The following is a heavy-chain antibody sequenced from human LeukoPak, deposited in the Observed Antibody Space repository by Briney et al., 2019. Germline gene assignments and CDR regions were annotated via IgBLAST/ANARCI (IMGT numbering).Heavy chain of an antibody. CDR1: GFTFSGSA. CDR3: TPSLYDILTGSDY. D-gene: IGHD3-9*01. J-gene: IGHJ4*02. V-gene: IGHV3-73*01. Sequence: GGSLKLSCAASGFTFSGSAMHWVRQASGKGLEWVGRIRSKANSYATAYAASVKGRVTISRDSSKNTANLQMNSLKTEDTAVYYCTPSLYDILTGSDYWGQGTLVTVSS. CDR2: IRSKANSYAT.